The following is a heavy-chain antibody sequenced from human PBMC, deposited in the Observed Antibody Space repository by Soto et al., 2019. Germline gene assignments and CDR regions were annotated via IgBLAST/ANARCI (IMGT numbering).Heavy chain of an antibody. CDR3: AAETYYYDSSGYYYGRTGFDY. V-gene: IGHV1-58*01. CDR1: GFTFTSSA. D-gene: IGHD3-22*01. CDR2: IVVGSGNT. J-gene: IGHJ4*02. Sequence: SVKVSCKASGFTFTSSAVQWVRQARGQRLEWIGWIVVGSGNTNYAQKFQERVTITRDMSTSTAYMELSSLRSEDTAVYYCAAETYYYDSSGYYYGRTGFDYWGQGTLVTVSS.